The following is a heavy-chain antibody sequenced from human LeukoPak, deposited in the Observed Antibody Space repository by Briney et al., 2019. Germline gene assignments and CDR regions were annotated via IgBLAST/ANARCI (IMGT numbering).Heavy chain of an antibody. CDR3: ARDSGPRVTRFDY. V-gene: IGHV4-38-2*02. D-gene: IGHD4-17*01. Sequence: PSETLSLTCTVSGYSISSGYYWGWIRQPPGKGLEWIGSIYYSGSTYYNPSLKSRVTISVDTSKNQFSLKLSSVTAADTAVYYCARDSGPRVTRFDYWGQGTLVTVSS. CDR1: GYSISSGYY. CDR2: IYYSGST. J-gene: IGHJ4*02.